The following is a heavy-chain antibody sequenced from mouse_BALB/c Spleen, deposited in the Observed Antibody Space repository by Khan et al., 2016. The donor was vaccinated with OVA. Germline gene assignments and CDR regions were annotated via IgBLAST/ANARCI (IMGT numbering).Heavy chain of an antibody. Sequence: VQLQQSGAELVRSGASVKLSCTASGFNIKDYYMHWVKQRPEQGLEWIGWIDPENGDTEYAPKFQGKATMTADTSSNKAYLQLSSLTSEDTAVYYCNALLRGKYFDYWGQGTTLTVSS. D-gene: IGHD1-1*01. V-gene: IGHV14-4*02. J-gene: IGHJ2*01. CDR1: GFNIKDYY. CDR2: IDPENGDT. CDR3: NALLRGKYFDY.